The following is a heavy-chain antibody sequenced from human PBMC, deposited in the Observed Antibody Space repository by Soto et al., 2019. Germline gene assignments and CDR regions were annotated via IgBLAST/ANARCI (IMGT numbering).Heavy chain of an antibody. V-gene: IGHV4-30-4*01. CDR2: ISYSGT. D-gene: IGHD1-26*01. Sequence: PSATLSITCTVSGGSITAGNYVLTWILQSPGKGLEWIGYISYSGTYYNPSLKSRLTISIDTSKNQLSLQVTSVTAADTAVYYCATRSATFFFYGMDVWGQGTTVTVS. CDR3: ATRSATFFFYGMDV. CDR1: GGSITAGNYV. J-gene: IGHJ6*02.